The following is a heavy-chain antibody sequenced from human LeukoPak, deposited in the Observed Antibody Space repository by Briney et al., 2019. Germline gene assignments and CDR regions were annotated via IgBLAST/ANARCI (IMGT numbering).Heavy chain of an antibody. CDR1: GYTFTGYY. Sequence: ASVKVSCKASGYTFTGYYMHRVRQAPGQGLEWMGWINPNSGGTNYAQKFQGRVTMTRDTSISTAYMELSRLRSDDTAVYYCARGPTYYDFWSASLGDWFDPWGQGTLVTVSS. V-gene: IGHV1-2*02. D-gene: IGHD3-3*01. CDR2: INPNSGGT. J-gene: IGHJ5*02. CDR3: ARGPTYYDFWSASLGDWFDP.